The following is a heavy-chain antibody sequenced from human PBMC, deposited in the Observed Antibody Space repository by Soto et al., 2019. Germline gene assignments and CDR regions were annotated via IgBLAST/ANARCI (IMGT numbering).Heavy chain of an antibody. CDR1: GFTFSSSV. CDR2: ILGYGGST. CDR3: AKDPVYHYGNNAH. V-gene: IGHV3-23*01. Sequence: GGSLRLSCAASGFTFSSSVMSWVRQAPGKGLEWVSTILGYGGSTYYADSVKGRFTISRDTSMNTLYLQMNSLRAEDTAVYYCAKDPVYHYGNNAHWGQGTLVTVSS. D-gene: IGHD3-10*01. J-gene: IGHJ4*02.